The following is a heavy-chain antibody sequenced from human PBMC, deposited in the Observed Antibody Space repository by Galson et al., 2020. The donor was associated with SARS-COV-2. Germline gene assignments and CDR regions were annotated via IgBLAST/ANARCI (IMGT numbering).Heavy chain of an antibody. CDR3: ARGWEYSSPFFDF. CDR2: ISYSGST. CDR1: GGSFSGYY. D-gene: IGHD6-6*01. J-gene: IGHJ4*02. Sequence: SETLSLTCAVYGGSFSGYYWSWIRQPPGKGLEWIGEISYSGSTNYNPSLKSRVTTSLDMIKKQFSLKLTSLTAADTGVYYCARGWEYSSPFFDFGDQGKMVTVSS. V-gene: IGHV4-34*01.